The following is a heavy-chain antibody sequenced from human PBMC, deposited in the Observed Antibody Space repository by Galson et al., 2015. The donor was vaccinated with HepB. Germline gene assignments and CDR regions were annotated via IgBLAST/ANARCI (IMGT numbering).Heavy chain of an antibody. CDR3: ASNSFGGSGAYYYYYYMDV. CDR1: GGSISSGGYY. D-gene: IGHD2-15*01. Sequence: TLSLTCTVSGGSISSGGYYWSWIRQHPGKGLEWIGYIYYTGSTYYNPSLKSRVTISIDTSKNQFSLNLSSVTAADAAVYHCASNSFGGSGAYYYYYYMDVWSKGTPVTVSS. CDR2: IYYTGST. V-gene: IGHV4-31*03. J-gene: IGHJ6*03.